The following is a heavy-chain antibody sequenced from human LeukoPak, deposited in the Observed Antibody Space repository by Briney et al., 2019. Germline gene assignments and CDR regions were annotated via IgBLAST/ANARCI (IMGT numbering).Heavy chain of an antibody. J-gene: IGHJ4*02. CDR1: GGSISTTTYY. V-gene: IGHV4-39*01. CDR3: ARLSPYLGAGSSGFPDDY. Sequence: SETLSLTCTVSGGSISTTTYYWGWLRQPPGKGLEWIGSISYTGSTYYNPSLKIRVTTSVDKSKNQFSLRLSAVTAADTAVYYCARLSPYLGAGSSGFPDDYWGQGNPVTLSS. CDR2: ISYTGST. D-gene: IGHD3-10*01.